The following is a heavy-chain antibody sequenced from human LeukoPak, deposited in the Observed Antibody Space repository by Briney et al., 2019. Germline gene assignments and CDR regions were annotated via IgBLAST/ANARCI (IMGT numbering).Heavy chain of an antibody. CDR3: AREAGSLYYFDY. CDR2: IYHSGST. V-gene: IGHV4-30-2*01. Sequence: SETLSLTCAVSGGSISSGGYSWSWIRQPPGKGLELIGYIYHSGSTYYNPSLKSRVTISVDRSKNQFSLKLSSVTAADTAVYYCAREAGSLYYFDYWGQGTLVTVSS. J-gene: IGHJ4*02. D-gene: IGHD6-19*01. CDR1: GGSISSGGYS.